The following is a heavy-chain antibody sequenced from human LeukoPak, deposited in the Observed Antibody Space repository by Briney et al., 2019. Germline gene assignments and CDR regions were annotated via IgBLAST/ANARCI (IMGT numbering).Heavy chain of an antibody. Sequence: PSETLSLTCIVSGGSINNYYWSWIRQPAGKGLEWIGRIYTGGTTNYNPSLKSRVTISVDTSKNQFSLRLSSVTAADTAVYYCARDPNSALWGQGTLVTVSS. J-gene: IGHJ4*02. D-gene: IGHD4-23*01. CDR3: ARDPNSAL. CDR2: IYTGGTT. V-gene: IGHV4-4*07. CDR1: GGSINNYY.